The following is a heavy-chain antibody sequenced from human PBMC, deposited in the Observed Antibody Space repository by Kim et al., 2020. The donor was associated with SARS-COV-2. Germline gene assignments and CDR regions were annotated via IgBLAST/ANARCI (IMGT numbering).Heavy chain of an antibody. V-gene: IGHV3-7*03. D-gene: IGHD3-9*01. Sequence: GGSLRLSCAASGFTLSTYWMNWVRQAPGKGLEWVASIKQDGSEKYYVDSVKGRFTISRDNAKNSLSLQMSSLRAEDTAVYYCARVRTGWAFDYWGQGTLVTVSS. CDR3: ARVRTGWAFDY. CDR1: GFTLSTYW. J-gene: IGHJ4*02. CDR2: IKQDGSEK.